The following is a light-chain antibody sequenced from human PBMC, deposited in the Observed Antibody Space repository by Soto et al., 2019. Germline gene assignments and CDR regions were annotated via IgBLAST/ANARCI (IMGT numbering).Light chain of an antibody. V-gene: IGKV1-33*01. CDR3: QQYNSMLS. Sequence: DIQMTQSPSSLSASVGDRVTIACQSSHDVSRNLNWFQQKPGEDPKLLIYDASNLERGVPSRFSGSGSGTDFTLTISRLQPEDVATYYCQQYNSMLSFGGGTEVEMK. J-gene: IGKJ4*01. CDR2: DAS. CDR1: HDVSRN.